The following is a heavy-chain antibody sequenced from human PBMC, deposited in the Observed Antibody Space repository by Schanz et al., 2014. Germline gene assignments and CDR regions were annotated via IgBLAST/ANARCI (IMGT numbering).Heavy chain of an antibody. V-gene: IGHV3-23*04. Sequence: EVQLVESGGGLVQPGGSLRLSCAASGFTFNSYAMTWVRQAPGKGLEWVSSISHSGGSKYYADSVKGRFTISRNNSKTTLYLQMNSLRAEDTAVYYCAKLIHYDILNVTRNWGQGTLVTVSS. CDR3: AKLIHYDILNVTRN. D-gene: IGHD3-9*01. CDR2: ISHSGGSK. CDR1: GFTFNSYA. J-gene: IGHJ4*02.